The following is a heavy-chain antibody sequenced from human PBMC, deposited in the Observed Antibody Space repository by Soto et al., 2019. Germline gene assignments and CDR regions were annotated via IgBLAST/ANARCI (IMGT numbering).Heavy chain of an antibody. J-gene: IGHJ6*02. CDR2: IYPGDSDT. Sequence: GESLKISCKGSGYSFTSYWIGWVRQMPGKGLEWMGIIYPGDSDTRYSPSFQGQVTISADKSISTAYLQWSSLKASDTAMYYCARIISYGSGSYHGYYGMDVWGQGTTVTVSS. D-gene: IGHD3-10*01. CDR3: ARIISYGSGSYHGYYGMDV. V-gene: IGHV5-51*01. CDR1: GYSFTSYW.